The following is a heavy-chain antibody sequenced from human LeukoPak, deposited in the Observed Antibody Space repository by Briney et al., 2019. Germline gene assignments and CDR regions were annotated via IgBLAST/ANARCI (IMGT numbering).Heavy chain of an antibody. CDR2: SYYTGLT. Sequence: SSETLSLTCTVSGGYIITFCHYWRWTRHGPGKGREWISSSYYTGLTRSNQFFRSRMSITLDTPKHHFDLNLPSVTDADAAVYDRARERYSSGVHSWFDPWGQGTLVTVSS. J-gene: IGHJ5*02. D-gene: IGHD2-21*01. V-gene: IGHV4-39*06. CDR3: ARERYSSGVHSWFDP. CDR1: GGYIITFCHY.